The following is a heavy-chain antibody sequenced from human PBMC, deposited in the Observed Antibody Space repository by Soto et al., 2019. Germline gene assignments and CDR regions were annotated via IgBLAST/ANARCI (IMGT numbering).Heavy chain of an antibody. CDR1: GFTFSSYG. D-gene: IGHD6-19*01. Sequence: QVQLVESGGGVVQPGRSLRLSCAASGFTFSSYGMHWVRQAPGKGLEWVAVISYDGSNKYYADSVKGRFTISRDNSKNTRYLQMNSLRAEDTAVYYCAKDHGGIAARRGTGVSSGWYDYWGQGTLVTVSS. CDR2: ISYDGSNK. J-gene: IGHJ4*02. CDR3: AKDHGGIAARRGTGVSSGWYDY. V-gene: IGHV3-30*18.